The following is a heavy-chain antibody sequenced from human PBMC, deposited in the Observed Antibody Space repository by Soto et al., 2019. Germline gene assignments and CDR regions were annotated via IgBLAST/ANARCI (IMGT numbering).Heavy chain of an antibody. CDR1: GYSISIGYY. CDR2: LYHGGST. V-gene: IGHV4-38-2*01. Sequence: PSESMSLTWAVYGYSISIGYYWGWLRQPPGKGLEWIGSLYHGGSTYYKPSINSRVTLSIDMTNHPISMILNSVTAADTAVTYRARVGPWVPYYYDSSPYTFENGFDPWGQGTLVTVSS. D-gene: IGHD3-22*01. CDR3: ARVGPWVPYYYDSSPYTFENGFDP. J-gene: IGHJ5*02.